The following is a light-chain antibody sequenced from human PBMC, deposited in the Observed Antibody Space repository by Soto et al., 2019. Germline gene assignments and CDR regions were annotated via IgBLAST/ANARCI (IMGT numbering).Light chain of an antibody. CDR1: SSDVGRYNY. CDR3: SSYTSSSTVV. Sequence: QLVLTQPASVSGSPGQSITISCTGTSSDVGRYNYVSWCQQHPGKAPKLIIYDVNTRPSGVSNRFSGSKSGNTASLTISGLQAEDEADYYCSSYTSSSTVVFGGGTKLTVL. CDR2: DVN. V-gene: IGLV2-14*01. J-gene: IGLJ2*01.